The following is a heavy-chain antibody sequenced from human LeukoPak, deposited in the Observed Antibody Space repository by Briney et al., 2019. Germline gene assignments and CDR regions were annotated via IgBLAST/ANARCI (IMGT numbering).Heavy chain of an antibody. D-gene: IGHD3-22*01. V-gene: IGHV4-30-2*01. CDR2: IYHSGST. J-gene: IGHJ4*02. Sequence: SSETLSLTCAVSGGSISSGGYSWSWIRQPPGKGLEWIGYIYHSGSTYYNPSLKSRVTISVDRSKNQFSLKLSSVTAADTAVYYCARQDYYDSSGYFDYWGQGTLVTVSS. CDR1: GGSISSGGYS. CDR3: ARQDYYDSSGYFDY.